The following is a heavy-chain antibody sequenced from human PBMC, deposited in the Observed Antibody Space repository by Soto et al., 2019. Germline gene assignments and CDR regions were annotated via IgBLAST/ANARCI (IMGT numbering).Heavy chain of an antibody. CDR3: ARDLDYANAFDI. D-gene: IGHD4-17*01. CDR1: GYTFTSYA. Sequence: VKVSCKASGYTFTSYAMHWVRQAPGQRLEWMGLINAGNGNTKYSQKFQGRVTITRDTSASTAYMELSSLRSEDTAVYYCARDLDYANAFDIWGQGTMVTVSS. J-gene: IGHJ3*02. CDR2: INAGNGNT. V-gene: IGHV1-3*01.